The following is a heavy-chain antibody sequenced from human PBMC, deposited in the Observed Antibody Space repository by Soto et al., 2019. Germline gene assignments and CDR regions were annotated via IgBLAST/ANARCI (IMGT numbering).Heavy chain of an antibody. CDR2: ISYDGSNK. CDR3: AKVQQTALATRPGFAFDI. D-gene: IGHD3-10*01. Sequence: QVQLVESGGGVVQPGRSLRLSCAASGFTFSSYGMHWVRQAPGKGLEWVAVISYDGSNKYYADSVKGRFTISRDNSKNALYLQMNSLRAEDTAVYYCAKVQQTALATRPGFAFDIWGQGTMVTVSS. J-gene: IGHJ3*02. CDR1: GFTFSSYG. V-gene: IGHV3-30*18.